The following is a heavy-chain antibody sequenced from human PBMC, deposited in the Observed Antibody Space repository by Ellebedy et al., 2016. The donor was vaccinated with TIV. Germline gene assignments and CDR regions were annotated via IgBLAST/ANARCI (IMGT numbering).Heavy chain of an antibody. J-gene: IGHJ6*02. CDR1: GYIFTAYY. CDR2: VNPDSGST. D-gene: IGHD4/OR15-4a*01. V-gene: IGHV1-2*02. Sequence: ASVKVSCKTSGYIFTAYYIHWVRQAPGHGLEWMGWVNPDSGSTNFAQRFQGRVTMTRDTSVNTAYMELSRLQSYDTAVDHCARVLRATSGMDVWGQGTTVIVSS. CDR3: ARVLRATSGMDV.